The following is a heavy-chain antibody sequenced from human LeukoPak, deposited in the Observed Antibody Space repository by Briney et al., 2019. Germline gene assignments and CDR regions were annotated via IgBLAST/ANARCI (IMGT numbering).Heavy chain of an antibody. D-gene: IGHD2-21*01. CDR3: ARGRLPFDP. CDR1: GGSISSYY. CDR2: IYYSGST. V-gene: IGHV4-59*01. J-gene: IGHJ5*02. Sequence: SETLSLTCTVSGGSISSYYWSWIRQPPGEGLEWIGHIYYSGSTHYNPSLKSRVTISVDTSKNQFSLRLSSVTAADTAVYYCARGRLPFDPWGQGTLVTVSS.